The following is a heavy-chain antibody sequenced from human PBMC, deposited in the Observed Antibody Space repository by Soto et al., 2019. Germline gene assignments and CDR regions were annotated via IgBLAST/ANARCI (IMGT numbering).Heavy chain of an antibody. CDR3: VRDSYYDGMDV. J-gene: IGHJ6*02. CDR2: ISYSGSA. Sequence: SETLSLTFTVSGDSISSGHYYWSCIRQPPWKGLEWIGYISYSGSALYNPSLTSRVSISIDTSKNQFSLNLSYVTAADTAVYYCVRDSYYDGMDVWGQGTTVTVSS. CDR1: GDSISSGHYY. V-gene: IGHV4-30-4*01.